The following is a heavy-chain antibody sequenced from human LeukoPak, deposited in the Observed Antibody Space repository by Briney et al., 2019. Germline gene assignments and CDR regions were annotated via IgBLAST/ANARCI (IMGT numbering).Heavy chain of an antibody. CDR1: GGPISSYY. CDR2: IYYSGST. V-gene: IGHV4-59*01. J-gene: IGHJ4*02. CDR3: ASVNWLDPSFDY. D-gene: IGHD1-1*01. Sequence: PSETLSLTCTVPGGPISSYYWSWIRQPPGKGLEWIGYIYYSGSTNYNPSLKSRVTISVDTSKNQFSLKLSSVTAADTAVYYCASVNWLDPSFDYWGQGTLVTVSS.